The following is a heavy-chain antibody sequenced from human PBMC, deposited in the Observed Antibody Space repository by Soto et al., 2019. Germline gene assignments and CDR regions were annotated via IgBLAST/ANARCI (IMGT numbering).Heavy chain of an antibody. V-gene: IGHV3-33*01. CDR1: GFTFSSYG. CDR3: ARGLYCSGGRCYSGYCDY. J-gene: IGHJ4*02. Sequence: QVQLVESGGGVVQPGRSLRLSCAASGFTFSSYGMHWVRQAPGKGLEWVAVIWYDGSNKYYADSVKGRFTISRDNSKNTLYLQMTSLRAEDTAVYYCARGLYCSGGRCYSGYCDYWGQGTLVTVSS. D-gene: IGHD2-15*01. CDR2: IWYDGSNK.